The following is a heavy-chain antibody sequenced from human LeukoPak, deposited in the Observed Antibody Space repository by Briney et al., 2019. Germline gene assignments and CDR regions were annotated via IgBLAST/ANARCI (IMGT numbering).Heavy chain of an antibody. D-gene: IGHD1-7*01. CDR3: ARDYWWNYDY. CDR1: GFTFSDYA. CDR2: ISKDGSDK. J-gene: IGHJ4*02. Sequence: GGSLRLSCAASGFTFSDYAMHWVRQAPGKGLEWVAVISKDGSDKYYPGSVRGRFTISRDNSKNTIYLRMDSLRAEDTAIYYCARDYWWNYDYWGQGTLVTVST. V-gene: IGHV3-30-3*01.